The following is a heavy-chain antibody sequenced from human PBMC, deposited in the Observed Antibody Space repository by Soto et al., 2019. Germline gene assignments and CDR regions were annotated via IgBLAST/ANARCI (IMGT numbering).Heavy chain of an antibody. CDR3: ARAGQQLDYDTYFDF. Sequence: PSENLSLTCTVSGDSISRSGHYWAWIRQSPGKGLEWIGSIYSRGNTYYNPSLQSRVTLSTDTSNNQVSLKVNSVTASDTAIYYCARAGQQLDYDTYFDFWAQGMLVTVPQ. CDR1: GDSISRSGHY. CDR2: IYSRGNT. V-gene: IGHV4-39*01. D-gene: IGHD4-17*01. J-gene: IGHJ4*02.